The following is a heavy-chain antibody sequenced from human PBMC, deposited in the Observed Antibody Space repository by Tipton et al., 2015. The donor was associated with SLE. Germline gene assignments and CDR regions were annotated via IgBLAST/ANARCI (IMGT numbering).Heavy chain of an antibody. CDR1: GGSISSSSYY. CDR3: ARPLAAAGPLSFDY. D-gene: IGHD6-13*01. J-gene: IGHJ4*02. V-gene: IGHV4-39*07. CDR2: IYSSGST. Sequence: TLSLTCTVSGGSISSSSYYWGWSRQPPGKGLEWIGSIYSSGSTYYNPSLKSRVTISVETSKNQFSLKLSSVPAADTAVYYCARPLAAAGPLSFDYWGQGTLVTVSS.